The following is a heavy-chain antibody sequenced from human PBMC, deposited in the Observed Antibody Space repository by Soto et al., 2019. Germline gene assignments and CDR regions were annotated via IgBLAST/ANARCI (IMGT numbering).Heavy chain of an antibody. CDR1: GFTFSSYA. CDR3: AKVIGVAAAGTFLARYGMDV. V-gene: IGHV3-23*01. Sequence: GGSLRLSCAASGFTFSSYAMSWVRQAPGKGLEWVSAISGSGGSTYYADSVKGRFTISRDNSKNTLYLQMNSLRAEDTAVYYCAKVIGVAAAGTFLARYGMDVWGQGTTATVSS. D-gene: IGHD6-13*01. J-gene: IGHJ6*02. CDR2: ISGSGGST.